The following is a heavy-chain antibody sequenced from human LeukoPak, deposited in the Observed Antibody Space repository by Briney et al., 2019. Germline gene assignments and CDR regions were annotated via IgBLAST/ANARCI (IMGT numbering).Heavy chain of an antibody. D-gene: IGHD6-13*01. CDR2: IYTSGST. V-gene: IGHV4-61*02. CDR1: GGSISSGSYY. Sequence: SQTLSLTCTVSGGSISSGSYYWSWIRQPAGKGLEWIGRIYTSGSTNYNPSLKSRATISVDTSKNQFSLKLSSVTAADTAVYYCARGSRGMDVWGQGTTVTVSS. CDR3: ARGSRGMDV. J-gene: IGHJ6*02.